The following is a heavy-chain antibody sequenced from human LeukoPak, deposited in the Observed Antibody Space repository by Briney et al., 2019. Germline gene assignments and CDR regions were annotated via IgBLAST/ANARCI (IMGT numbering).Heavy chain of an antibody. CDR1: GFTFSSYG. CDR2: ISGSGGST. Sequence: PGGSLRLSCAASGFTFSSYGMSWVRQAPGKGLEWVSAISGSGGSTYYADSVKGRFTISRDNSKNTLYLQMNSLRAEDTAVYYCAKDYFGGFGELLGYYYYMDVWGKGTTVTISS. D-gene: IGHD3-10*01. J-gene: IGHJ6*03. CDR3: AKDYFGGFGELLGYYYYMDV. V-gene: IGHV3-23*01.